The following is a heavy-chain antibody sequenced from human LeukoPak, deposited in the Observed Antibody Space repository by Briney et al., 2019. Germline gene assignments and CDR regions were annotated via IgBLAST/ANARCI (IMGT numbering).Heavy chain of an antibody. V-gene: IGHV3-7*01. CDR3: VRDGGVSGYDLPDY. CDR2: INQDGSKE. CDR1: GFTFSNYW. D-gene: IGHD5-12*01. J-gene: IGHJ4*02. Sequence: GGSLRLSCAASGFTFSNYWMTWVRQAPGKGLEWVAHINQDGSKEYYMDSVKARFTISRDNAKNSLSLQMNSLRAEDTAVYYCVRDGGVSGYDLPDYWGQGTLVTVSS.